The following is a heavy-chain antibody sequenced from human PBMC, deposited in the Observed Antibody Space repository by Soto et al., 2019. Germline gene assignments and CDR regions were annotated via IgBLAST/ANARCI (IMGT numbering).Heavy chain of an antibody. CDR2: IYTDGTT. CDR3: ASTTYYSASGSYGLFDY. Sequence: GGSLRLSCAASGFTVSGNYMSWVRQAPGKGLEWVSVIYTDGTTGYADSLKGRFTISRDNFQNTLYLQLNSLRAEDTAVYYCASTTYYSASGSYGLFDYWGKGTLVTVSS. D-gene: IGHD3-10*01. V-gene: IGHV3-66*01. CDR1: GFTVSGNY. J-gene: IGHJ4*02.